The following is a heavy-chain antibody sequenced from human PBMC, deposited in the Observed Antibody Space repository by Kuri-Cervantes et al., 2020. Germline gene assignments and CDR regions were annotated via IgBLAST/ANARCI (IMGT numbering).Heavy chain of an antibody. CDR3: WVLFAGY. V-gene: IGHV3-21*04. Sequence: GESLKISCAASGFTFSSYSMNWVRQAPGKGLEWVSSISSSSSYIYYADSVKGRFTISRDNSKNTLYLQMNSLRAEDTAVYYCWVLFAGYWGQGTLVTVSS. CDR2: ISSSSSYI. D-gene: IGHD2-21*01. J-gene: IGHJ4*02. CDR1: GFTFSSYS.